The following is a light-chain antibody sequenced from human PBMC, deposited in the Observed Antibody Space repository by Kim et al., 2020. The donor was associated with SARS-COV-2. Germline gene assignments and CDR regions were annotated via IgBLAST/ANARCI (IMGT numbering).Light chain of an antibody. Sequence: ASVGDRGTITCRASQSVSSNLNWYQQKPGKAPNLLIYAASSLEGGVPSRFSGSGSGTDFTLTISSLQPEDFATYYCQQSYNTPLTFGGGTKVDIK. J-gene: IGKJ4*01. CDR3: QQSYNTPLT. CDR1: QSVSSN. V-gene: IGKV1-39*01. CDR2: AAS.